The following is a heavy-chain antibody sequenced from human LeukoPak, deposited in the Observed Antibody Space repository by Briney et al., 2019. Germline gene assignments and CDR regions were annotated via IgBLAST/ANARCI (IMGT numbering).Heavy chain of an antibody. CDR2: IKSKTDGGTT. D-gene: IGHD1-26*01. CDR3: TAALGREGELLLPDY. V-gene: IGHV3-15*01. Sequence: KAGGSLRLSCAASGFTFSNAWMSWVRQAPGKGLEWVGRIKSKTDGGTTDYAAPVKGRFTISRDDSKNTLYLQMNSLKTEDTAVYYCTAALGREGELLLPDYWGQGTLVTVSS. CDR1: GFTFSNAW. J-gene: IGHJ4*02.